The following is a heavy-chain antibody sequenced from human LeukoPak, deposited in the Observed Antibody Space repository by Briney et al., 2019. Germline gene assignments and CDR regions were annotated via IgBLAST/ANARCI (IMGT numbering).Heavy chain of an antibody. J-gene: IGHJ4*02. D-gene: IGHD3-22*01. CDR1: GFTFSSYA. CDR3: AKVEAVGRKPDSNYDSSGYPDY. V-gene: IGHV3-23*01. CDR2: ISGSGGST. Sequence: PGGSLRLSCAASGFTFSSYAMSWVRQAPGKGLEWVSAISGSGGSTYYADSVKGRFTISRDNSKNTLYLQMNSLRAEDTAVYYCAKVEAVGRKPDSNYDSSGYPDYWGQGTLVTVSS.